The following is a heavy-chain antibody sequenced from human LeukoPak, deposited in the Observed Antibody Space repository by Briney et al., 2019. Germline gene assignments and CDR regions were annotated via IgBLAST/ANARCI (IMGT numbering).Heavy chain of an antibody. J-gene: IGHJ4*02. Sequence: SETLSLTCTVSGGSISSYYWSWIRQPAGKGLEWIGRIYTSGSTNYNPSPKSRVTMSVDTSKNQFSLKLSSVTAADTAVYYCASGSRSYGFDYWGQGTLVTVSS. CDR3: ASGSRSYGFDY. V-gene: IGHV4-4*07. CDR1: GGSISSYY. D-gene: IGHD1-26*01. CDR2: IYTSGST.